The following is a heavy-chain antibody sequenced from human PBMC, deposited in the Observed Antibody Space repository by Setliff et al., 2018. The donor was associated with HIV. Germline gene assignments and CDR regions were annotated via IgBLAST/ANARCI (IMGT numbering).Heavy chain of an antibody. V-gene: IGHV3-72*01. CDR3: ARGRLLWSGSYYYYYMDV. Sequence: GESLTISCAASGFTFSDHYMDWVRQAPGKGLEWVGRTRNKANSYTTEYAASVKGRFTISRDDSKNSLYLQMNSLKTEDTAVYYCARGRLLWSGSYYYYYMDVWGKGTTVTVSS. J-gene: IGHJ6*03. CDR2: TRNKANSYTT. D-gene: IGHD3-10*01. CDR1: GFTFSDHY.